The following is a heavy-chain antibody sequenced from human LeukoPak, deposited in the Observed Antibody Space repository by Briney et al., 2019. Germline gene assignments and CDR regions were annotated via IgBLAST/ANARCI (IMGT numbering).Heavy chain of an antibody. CDR3: ARVSYYGSGSYYFDY. D-gene: IGHD3-10*01. CDR1: GFTFSSYE. CDR2: ISSSSTI. Sequence: GGSLRLSCAASGFTFSSYEMNWVRQAPGKGLEWVSYISSSSTIYYADSVKGRFTISRDIAKNSLYMQMNSLRAEDTAVYYCARVSYYGSGSYYFDYWGQGTLVTVSS. J-gene: IGHJ4*02. V-gene: IGHV3-48*03.